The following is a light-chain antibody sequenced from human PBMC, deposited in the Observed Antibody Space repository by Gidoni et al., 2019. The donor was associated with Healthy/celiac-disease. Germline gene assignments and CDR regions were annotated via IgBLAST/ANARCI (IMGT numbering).Light chain of an antibody. V-gene: IGLV2-8*02. Sequence: QSALTQPPSASRSPGQSVTISCTRTSSDVGGYNYVSWYQQHPGKAPKLMIYEVSKRPSGVPDRFSGSKSGNTASLTVSGLQAEDEADYYCSSYAGSTISGMVVGGGTKLTVL. J-gene: IGLJ2*01. CDR2: EVS. CDR3: SSYAGSTISGMV. CDR1: SSDVGGYNY.